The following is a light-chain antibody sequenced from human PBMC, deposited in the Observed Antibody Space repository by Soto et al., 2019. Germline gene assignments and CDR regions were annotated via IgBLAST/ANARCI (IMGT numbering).Light chain of an antibody. J-gene: IGLJ1*01. CDR3: AAWDDTLKRYV. CDR2: YNN. Sequence: QSVLTQPPSASETPGQTVSISCSGSNSNIASNTVNWYQHLPGTAPKLLIYYNNQRPSGVPDRFSGSKSGTSASLAISGLQSEDESDYYCAAWDDTLKRYVFGTGTKVTV. V-gene: IGLV1-44*01. CDR1: NSNIASNT.